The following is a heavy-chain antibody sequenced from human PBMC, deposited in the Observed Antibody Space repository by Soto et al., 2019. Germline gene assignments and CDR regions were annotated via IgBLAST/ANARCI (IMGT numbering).Heavy chain of an antibody. CDR1: GFSLSTSGMR. V-gene: IGHV2-70*04. D-gene: IGHD3-10*01. J-gene: IGHJ5*02. CDR2: IDWDDDK. CDR3: ARLFGNWFDP. Sequence: AAGPTLVNPTQPLTLTGTFSGFSLSTSGMRVSWIRQPPGKALEWLARIDWDDDKFYSTSLKTRLTISKDTSKNQVVLTMTNMDPVDTATYYCARLFGNWFDPWGQGTLVTVSS.